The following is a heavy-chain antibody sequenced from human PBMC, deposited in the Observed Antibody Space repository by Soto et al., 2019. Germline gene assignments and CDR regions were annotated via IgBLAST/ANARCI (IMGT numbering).Heavy chain of an antibody. V-gene: IGHV4-31*03. Sequence: SETLSLTCSVSGGSISSGGYYWSWIRQHPGKGLEWIAYIYYSGSTYYNPSLKSRVTISVDTSMNQFSLTLTSVTAADTAVYYCARDPARGGGSYLGYFDYWGQGTPVTVSS. CDR2: IYYSGST. CDR1: GGSISSGGYY. CDR3: ARDPARGGGSYLGYFDY. D-gene: IGHD1-26*01. J-gene: IGHJ4*02.